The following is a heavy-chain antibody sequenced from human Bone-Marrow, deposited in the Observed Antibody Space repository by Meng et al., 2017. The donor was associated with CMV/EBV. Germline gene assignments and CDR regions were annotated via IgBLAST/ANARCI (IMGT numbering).Heavy chain of an antibody. V-gene: IGHV1-69*05. CDR2: IVPVLRKP. Sequence: SVKVSCKASGYTFTGYYMHWVRQAPGQGLEWMGGIVPVLRKPKYAQKFEGRLTITTEASTTTVYMELSSLRSEDTAVYYCAFRSEYYDMDVWGQGTAVTVSS. J-gene: IGHJ6*02. D-gene: IGHD1-14*01. CDR3: AFRSEYYDMDV. CDR1: GYTFTGYY.